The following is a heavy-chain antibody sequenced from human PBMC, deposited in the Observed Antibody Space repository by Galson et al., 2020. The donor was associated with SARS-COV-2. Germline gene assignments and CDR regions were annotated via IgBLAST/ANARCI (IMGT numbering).Heavy chain of an antibody. D-gene: IGHD3-3*01. J-gene: IGHJ4*02. CDR3: AKDGPEGFLEWLLTPIDY. CDR1: GFTFSSYG. CDR2: ISYDGSNK. V-gene: IGHV3-30*18. Sequence: GESLKISCAASGFTFSSYGMHLVRQAPGKGLEWVAVISYDGSNKYYADSVKGRFTISRDNSKKTLYLQMNSLSAEDTAVYYCAKDGPEGFLEWLLTPIDYWGQGTLVTVSS.